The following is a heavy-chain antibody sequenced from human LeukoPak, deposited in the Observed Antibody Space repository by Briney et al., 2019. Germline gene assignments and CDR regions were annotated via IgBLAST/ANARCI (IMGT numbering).Heavy chain of an antibody. D-gene: IGHD3-22*01. J-gene: IGHJ4*02. CDR3: ARASYSYDINGWVPFDY. Sequence: SETLSLTCTVSGGSISSYYCSWIRQPAGKGLDWFGRIYTSGSTNYNPSLKSRVTISGDTSKNQFSLRLSSVTAADTAVYYCARASYSYDINGWVPFDYWGQGTLVTVSS. CDR2: IYTSGST. V-gene: IGHV4-4*07. CDR1: GGSISSYY.